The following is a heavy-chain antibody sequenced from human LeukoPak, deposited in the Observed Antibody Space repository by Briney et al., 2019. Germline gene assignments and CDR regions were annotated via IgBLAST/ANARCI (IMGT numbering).Heavy chain of an antibody. CDR2: IYYSGST. CDR1: GGSISSSSYY. Sequence: PSETLSLTCTVSGGSISSSSYYWGWIRQPPGKGLEWIGSIYYSGSTYYNPSLKSRVTISVDTSKHQFSLKLSSVTAADTAVYYCARRGPYIAAAGVRAFDIWGERTMVTVSS. J-gene: IGHJ3*02. D-gene: IGHD6-13*01. V-gene: IGHV4-39*01. CDR3: ARRGPYIAAAGVRAFDI.